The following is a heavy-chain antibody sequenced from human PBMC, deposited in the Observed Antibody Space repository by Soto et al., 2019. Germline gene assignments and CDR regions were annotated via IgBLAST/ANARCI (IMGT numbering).Heavy chain of an antibody. CDR2: IHGSGGRT. CDR1: GFTFRNYA. Sequence: EVQLLESGGGLVQPGGSLRLSYAASGFTFRNYAMSWVRQAPGKGLEWVSSIHGSGGRTYYSDSVKGRFTVSRDDSEKTLYLQMSSLRVDDTAVYYCAKDAVPGNGEWDWCDPWGQGTLVTVSS. CDR3: AKDAVPGNGEWDWCDP. J-gene: IGHJ5*02. D-gene: IGHD3-10*01. V-gene: IGHV3-23*01.